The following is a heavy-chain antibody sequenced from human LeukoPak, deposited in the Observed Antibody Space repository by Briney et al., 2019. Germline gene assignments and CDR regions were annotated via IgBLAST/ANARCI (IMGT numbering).Heavy chain of an antibody. CDR2: INPSGGST. Sequence: ASVKVSCKASGYTFTSYYMHWVRQAPGQGLEWMGIINPSGGSTSYAQKFQGRVTMTRDTSTSTVYMELSSLRSGDTAVYYCARAGTYYDFWSGYYTKGHFDYWGQGTLVTVSS. D-gene: IGHD3-3*01. J-gene: IGHJ4*02. V-gene: IGHV1-46*01. CDR3: ARAGTYYDFWSGYYTKGHFDY. CDR1: GYTFTSYY.